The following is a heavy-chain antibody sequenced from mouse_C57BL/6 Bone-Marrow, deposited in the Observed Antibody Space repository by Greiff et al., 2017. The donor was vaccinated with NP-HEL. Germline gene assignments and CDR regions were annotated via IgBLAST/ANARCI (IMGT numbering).Heavy chain of an antibody. J-gene: IGHJ3*01. CDR1: GFTFSSYG. CDR3: ARDYG. V-gene: IGHV5-6*01. D-gene: IGHD1-1*01. CDR2: ISSGGSYT. Sequence: EVKLVESGGDLVKPGGSLKLSCAASGFTFSSYGMSWVRQTPDKRLEWVATISSGGSYTYYPDSVKGRFTISRDNAKNTLYLQMSSLKSEDTAMYYCARDYGWGQGTLVTVSA.